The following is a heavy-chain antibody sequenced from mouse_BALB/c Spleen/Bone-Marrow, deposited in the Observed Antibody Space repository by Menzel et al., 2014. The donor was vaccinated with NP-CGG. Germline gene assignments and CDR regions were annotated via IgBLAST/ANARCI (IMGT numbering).Heavy chain of an antibody. CDR3: ARDFITTDAMDY. CDR1: GFTFSSYG. D-gene: IGHD1-1*01. CDR2: IISGGSYT. J-gene: IGHJ4*01. V-gene: IGHV5-6*01. Sequence: VQLKESGGDLVKPGGSLKLSCAASGFTFSSYGMSWVRQTPDKRLEWVATIISGGSYTYYPDSVKGRFTISRDNAKNTLYLQMSSLKSEDTAMYYCARDFITTDAMDYWGQGTSVTVSS.